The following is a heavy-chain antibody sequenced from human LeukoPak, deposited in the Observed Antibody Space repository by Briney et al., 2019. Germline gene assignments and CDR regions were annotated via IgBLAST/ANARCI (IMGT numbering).Heavy chain of an antibody. Sequence: ASVKVSCKASGYTFTSYGISWVRQAPGQGLEWMGWISAHNGNTNYAQKLQGRVTMTTDTSTSTAYMELRSLRSDDTAVYYCARVWNYYDSSGSSHFDYWGQGTLVTVSS. D-gene: IGHD3-22*01. CDR2: ISAHNGNT. CDR3: ARVWNYYDSSGSSHFDY. V-gene: IGHV1-18*01. CDR1: GYTFTSYG. J-gene: IGHJ4*02.